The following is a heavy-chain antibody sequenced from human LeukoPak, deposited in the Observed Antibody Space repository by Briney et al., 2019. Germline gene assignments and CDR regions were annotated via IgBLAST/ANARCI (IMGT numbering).Heavy chain of an antibody. CDR2: INPSGGST. Sequence: ASVRVSCKASGYTFTSYYMHWVRQAPGQGLEWMGIINPSGGSTSYAQKFQGRVTMTRDTSTSTVYMELSSLRSEDTAVYYCAREDGTNAFDIWGQGTMVTVSS. CDR1: GYTFTSYY. CDR3: AREDGTNAFDI. J-gene: IGHJ3*02. V-gene: IGHV1-46*01. D-gene: IGHD1/OR15-1a*01.